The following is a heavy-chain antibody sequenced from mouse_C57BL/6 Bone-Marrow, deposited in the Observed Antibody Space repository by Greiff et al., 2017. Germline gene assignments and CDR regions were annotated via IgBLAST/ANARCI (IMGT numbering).Heavy chain of an antibody. V-gene: IGHV14-1*01. CDR1: GFNIKDYY. CDR2: IDPEDGDT. D-gene: IGHD6-1*01. Sequence: EVQLQQSGAELVRPGASVKLSCTASGFNIKDYYMHWVKQRPEQGLEWIGRIDPEDGDTEYAPKFQGKATMTADTSSNTAYLQLSRLTSEDTAVYYCRGGVCRCFDVWGTGATVSVSS. J-gene: IGHJ1*03. CDR3: RGGVCRCFDV.